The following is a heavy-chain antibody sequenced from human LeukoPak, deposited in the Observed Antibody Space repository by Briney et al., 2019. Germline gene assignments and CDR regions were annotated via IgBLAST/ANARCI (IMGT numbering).Heavy chain of an antibody. CDR3: ARSDSSSSAALWY. J-gene: IGHJ4*02. CDR2: INPNSGGT. CDR1: GYTFTGYY. V-gene: IGHV1-2*06. D-gene: IGHD6-6*01. Sequence: GASVKVSCKASGYTFTGYYMHWVRQAPGQGPEWMGRINPNSGGTNYAQKFQGRVTMTRDTSISTAYMELSRLRSDDTAVYYCARSDSSSSAALWYWGQGTLVTVSS.